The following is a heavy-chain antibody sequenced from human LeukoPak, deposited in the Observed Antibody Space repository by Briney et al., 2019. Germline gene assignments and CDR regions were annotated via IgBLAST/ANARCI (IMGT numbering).Heavy chain of an antibody. D-gene: IGHD4-17*01. CDR1: GFTFSSYD. J-gene: IGHJ4*02. CDR3: ARDGHGVPLDY. CDR2: IYSAGDI. V-gene: IGHV3-13*01. Sequence: GGSLRLSCAASGFTFSSYDMHWVRQPTGKGLEWVSAIYSAGDIYYLDSVKGRFTISRENAKNSLFLQMNSLRAEDTALYYCARDGHGVPLDYWGQGTLVTVSP.